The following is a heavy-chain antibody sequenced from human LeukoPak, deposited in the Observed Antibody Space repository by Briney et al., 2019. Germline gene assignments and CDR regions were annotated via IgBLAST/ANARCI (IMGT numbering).Heavy chain of an antibody. J-gene: IGHJ1*01. CDR3: AILNIVVVPAAMKTSYFQH. V-gene: IGHV1-8*01. Sequence: ASVKVSCKASGYTFTSYDINWVRQATGQGLEWMGWMNPNSGNTGYAQKFQGRVTITRNTSISTAYMELSSLRSEDTAVYYCAILNIVVVPAAMKTSYFQHWGQGTLVTVSS. CDR1: GYTFTSYD. CDR2: MNPNSGNT. D-gene: IGHD2-2*01.